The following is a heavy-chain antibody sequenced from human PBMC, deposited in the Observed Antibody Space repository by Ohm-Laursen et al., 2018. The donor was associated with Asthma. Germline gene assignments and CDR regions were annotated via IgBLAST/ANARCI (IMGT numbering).Heavy chain of an antibody. Sequence: SLRLSCAASEFTFSLYSMNWVRQAPGKGLEWVSYISSSSSTIYYADSVKGRFTISRDNSKNSLYLQMSSLRGEDTAIYYCATLSWYASQFWGQGTLVTVSS. CDR3: ATLSWYASQF. CDR1: EFTFSLYS. J-gene: IGHJ4*02. D-gene: IGHD2-2*01. CDR2: ISSSSSTI. V-gene: IGHV3-48*04.